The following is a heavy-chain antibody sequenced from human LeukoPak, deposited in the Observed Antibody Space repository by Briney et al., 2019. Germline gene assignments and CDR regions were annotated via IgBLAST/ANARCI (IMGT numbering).Heavy chain of an antibody. D-gene: IGHD3-3*01. Sequence: SETLSLTCTVSGGSISSYYWSWIRQPPGKGLEWIGYIYYSGSTNYNPSLKSRVTISVDTSKNQFSLKLSSVTAADTAVYYCAREGFEVAFWSGYPYYYMDVWGKGTTVTVSS. J-gene: IGHJ6*03. CDR2: IYYSGST. V-gene: IGHV4-59*01. CDR3: AREGFEVAFWSGYPYYYMDV. CDR1: GGSISSYY.